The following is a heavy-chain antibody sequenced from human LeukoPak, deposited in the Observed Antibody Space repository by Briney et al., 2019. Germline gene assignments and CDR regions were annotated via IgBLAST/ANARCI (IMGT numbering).Heavy chain of an antibody. CDR2: ISSSSSYI. CDR3: ARSTQERHYYYYMDV. CDR1: GFTFSTYS. J-gene: IGHJ6*03. D-gene: IGHD1-26*01. V-gene: IGHV3-21*01. Sequence: PGGSLRLSCAASGFTFSTYSMNWVRQAPGKGLEWVSSISSSSSYIYYADSVKGRFTISRDNAKNSLYLQMNSLRAEDTAVYYCARSTQERHYYYYMDVWGKGTTVTISS.